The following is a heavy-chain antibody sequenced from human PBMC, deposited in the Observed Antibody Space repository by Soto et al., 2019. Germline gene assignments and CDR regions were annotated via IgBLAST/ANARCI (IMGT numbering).Heavy chain of an antibody. CDR2: IYHSGST. CDR3: ARAHYGDYGYGMDV. CDR1: GGSISSGGYS. Sequence: SETLSLTCAVSGGSISSGGYSWSWIRQPPGKGLEWIGYIYHSGSTYYNPSLKSRVTISVDSSENQFSLKLSSVTAADTAVYYCARAHYGDYGYGMDVWGQGTTVTVSS. D-gene: IGHD4-17*01. V-gene: IGHV4-30-2*01. J-gene: IGHJ6*02.